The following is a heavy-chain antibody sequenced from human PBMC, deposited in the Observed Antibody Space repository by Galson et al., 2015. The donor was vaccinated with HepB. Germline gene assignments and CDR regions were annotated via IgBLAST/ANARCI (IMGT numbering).Heavy chain of an antibody. J-gene: IGHJ4*02. CDR3: ARGPASVVWGSSRQPLYYLDS. V-gene: IGHV4-34*01. CDR2: INHSGST. D-gene: IGHD3-16*02. Sequence: SETLSLTCAVYGGSFSDYYWSWIRQPPGKGLEWIGEINHSGSTNDNPSLKSRITISVDTSKNQFSLKLTSVTAADAAVYYCARGPASVVWGSSRQPLYYLDSWGQGTLLTVSS. CDR1: GGSFSDYY.